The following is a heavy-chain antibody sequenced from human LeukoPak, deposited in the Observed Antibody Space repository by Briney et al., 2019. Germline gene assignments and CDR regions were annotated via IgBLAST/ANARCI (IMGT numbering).Heavy chain of an antibody. J-gene: IGHJ4*02. Sequence: PGGSLRLSCAASGFTVRSNYMSWVRQAPGKGLEWVSVFYGSGSTYYADSVKGRFTISRDNSKNTLYLQMNSLRAEDTAVFYCARGFGSGSYPYYFDYWGQGTLVTVSS. V-gene: IGHV3-66*01. CDR3: ARGFGSGSYPYYFDY. CDR1: GFTVRSNY. D-gene: IGHD3-10*01. CDR2: FYGSGST.